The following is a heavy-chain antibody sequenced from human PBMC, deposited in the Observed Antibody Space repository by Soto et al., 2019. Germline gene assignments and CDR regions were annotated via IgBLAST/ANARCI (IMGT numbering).Heavy chain of an antibody. CDR3: ARLRAVAGKMGPAFDY. CDR2: IYYSGST. J-gene: IGHJ4*02. D-gene: IGHD6-19*01. V-gene: IGHV4-59*08. Sequence: QVQLQESGPGLVKPSETLSLTCTVSGGSISSYYWSWIRQPPGKGLEWIGYIYYSGSTNYNPSPKSRVTISVDTSKNQFSLKLSSVTAADTAVYYCARLRAVAGKMGPAFDYWGQGTLVTVSS. CDR1: GGSISSYY.